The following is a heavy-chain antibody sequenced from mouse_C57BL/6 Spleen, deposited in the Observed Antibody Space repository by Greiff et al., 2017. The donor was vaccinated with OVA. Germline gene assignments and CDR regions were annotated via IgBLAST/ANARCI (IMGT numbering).Heavy chain of an antibody. V-gene: IGHV3-6*01. Sequence: ESGPGLVKPSQSLSLTCSVTGYSITSGYYWNWIRQFPGNKLEWMGYISYDGSNNYNPSLKNRISITRDTSKNQFFLKLNSVTTEDTATYYCARAPVPLYGSSLYYYAMDYWGQGTSVTVSS. CDR3: ARAPVPLYGSSLYYYAMDY. J-gene: IGHJ4*01. D-gene: IGHD1-1*01. CDR2: ISYDGSN. CDR1: GYSITSGYY.